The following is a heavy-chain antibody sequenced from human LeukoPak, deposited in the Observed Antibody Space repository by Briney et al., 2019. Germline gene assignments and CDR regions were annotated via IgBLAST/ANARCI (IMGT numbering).Heavy chain of an antibody. D-gene: IGHD5-18*01. J-gene: IGHJ4*02. CDR3: ARLSVDTAMVIDY. CDR1: GGSISSYY. Sequence: PSETLSLTCTVSGGSISSYYWGWIRQPPGKGLEWIGYIYYSGSTNYNPSLKSRVTISVDTSKNQFSLKLSSVTAADTAVYYCARLSVDTAMVIDYWGQGTLVTVSS. CDR2: IYYSGST. V-gene: IGHV4-59*08.